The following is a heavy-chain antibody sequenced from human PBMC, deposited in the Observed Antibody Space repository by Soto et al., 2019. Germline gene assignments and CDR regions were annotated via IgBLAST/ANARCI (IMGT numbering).Heavy chain of an antibody. V-gene: IGHV1-18*01. Sequence: QVQLVQSGGEVKKPGASVKVSCKASGYTFTNYGISWVRQAPGQGLEWMGWINVYNGNTKYAQKVQGRVTMTTDTSTSPAYMELRSLRSDDTAVYYCARGVGSGSYYNQYNWFAPWGQGTLVTVSS. CDR2: INVYNGNT. CDR3: ARGVGSGSYYNQYNWFAP. D-gene: IGHD3-10*01. CDR1: GYTFTNYG. J-gene: IGHJ5*02.